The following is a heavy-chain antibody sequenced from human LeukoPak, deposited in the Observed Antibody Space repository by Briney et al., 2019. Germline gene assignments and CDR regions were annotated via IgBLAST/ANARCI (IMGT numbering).Heavy chain of an antibody. J-gene: IGHJ5*02. CDR3: AKNIAVAGTSSWFDP. V-gene: IGHV3-9*01. Sequence: GGSLRLSCAASGFTFDDYAMHWVRQAPGKGLEWVSGISWNSGSIGYADSVKGRFTISRDNAKNSLYLQMNSLRAEDTAVYYCAKNIAVAGTSSWFDPWGQGTLVTVSS. D-gene: IGHD6-19*01. CDR2: ISWNSGSI. CDR1: GFTFDDYA.